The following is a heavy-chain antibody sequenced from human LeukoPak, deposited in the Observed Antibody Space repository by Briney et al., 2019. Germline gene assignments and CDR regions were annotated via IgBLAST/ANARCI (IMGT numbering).Heavy chain of an antibody. CDR1: GFTVSSNY. CDR2: IYSGGST. D-gene: IGHD3-10*01. Sequence: GGSLRLSCAASGFTVSSNYMTWVRQAPGKGLEWVSVIYSGGSTYYADSVKGRFTISRDNSKSTLYIQMNSLRAEDTAVYYCARAKPKNMVRGLIMRRESRYYFDYWGQGTLVTVSS. J-gene: IGHJ4*02. CDR3: ARAKPKNMVRGLIMRRESRYYFDY. V-gene: IGHV3-53*01.